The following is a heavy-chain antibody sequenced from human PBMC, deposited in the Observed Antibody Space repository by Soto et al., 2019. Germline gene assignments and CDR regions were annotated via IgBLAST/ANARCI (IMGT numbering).Heavy chain of an antibody. CDR3: AHPRGIVGELSFDY. J-gene: IGHJ4*02. D-gene: IGHD3-16*02. CDR2: IYWDDDK. V-gene: IGHV2-5*02. Sequence: QITLKESGPTLVKPTQTLTLTCTFSGFSLSTSGVGVGWIRQPPGKALEWLALIYWDDDKRYSPSLKSRLTIAKDTSKNQVVLTMTNMDPVDTATYYCAHPRGIVGELSFDYWGQGTLVTVSS. CDR1: GFSLSTSGVG.